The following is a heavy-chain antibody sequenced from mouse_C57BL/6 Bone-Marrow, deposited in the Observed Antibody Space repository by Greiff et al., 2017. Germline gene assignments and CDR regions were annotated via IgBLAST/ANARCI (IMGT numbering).Heavy chain of an antibody. CDR3: ARALSIYGLDY. V-gene: IGHV3-6*01. J-gene: IGHJ2*01. CDR1: GYSITSGYY. Sequence: DVQLQESGPGLVKPSQSLSLTCSVTGYSITSGYYWNWIRQFPGNKLEWMGYISYDGSNNYNPSLKKRISITRDTSKNQFFLKLTSVTTEDTATYYGARALSIYGLDYWGQGTTLTVSS. CDR2: ISYDGSN. D-gene: IGHD1-1*01.